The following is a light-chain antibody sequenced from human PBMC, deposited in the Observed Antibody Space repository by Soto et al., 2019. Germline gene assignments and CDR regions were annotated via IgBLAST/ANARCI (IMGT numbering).Light chain of an antibody. J-gene: IGKJ3*01. Sequence: EIVMTQSPATLSVSPGERATLSCRASQSVSSNLAWYQQKPGQAPRLLIYGTSTRATGFPARFSGSGSGTEFTLTISSLQSEDFAVYYCQQYNNWPLGFGPGTKVGI. V-gene: IGKV3-15*01. CDR1: QSVSSN. CDR3: QQYNNWPLG. CDR2: GTS.